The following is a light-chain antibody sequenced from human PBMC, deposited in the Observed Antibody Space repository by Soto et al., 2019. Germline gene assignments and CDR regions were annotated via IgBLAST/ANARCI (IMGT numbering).Light chain of an antibody. V-gene: IGKV2-28*01. CDR2: LGS. Sequence: DIVMTQSPLSLPVTPGEPASISCRSSQSLLHSNGYNYFDWYLQKPGQSPQLLIYLGSNRASGVPDRCSGSGSGTDFTLKISRVEAEDVGVYYCMQSLQTPRTFGQGTKVEIK. CDR3: MQSLQTPRT. J-gene: IGKJ1*01. CDR1: QSLLHSNGYNY.